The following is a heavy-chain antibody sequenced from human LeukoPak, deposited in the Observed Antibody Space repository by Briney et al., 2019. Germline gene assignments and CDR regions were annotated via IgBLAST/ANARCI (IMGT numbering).Heavy chain of an antibody. Sequence: GGSLRLSCAASGFIFSTYGMHWVRQAPGKGLEWVAFIRNDGSDKYYAVSVKGRFTISRDNSKNTLYLQTNSLRAEDTALYYCAKDRAFGQFLWGNDYWGQGTLVTVSS. V-gene: IGHV3-30*02. CDR2: IRNDGSDK. J-gene: IGHJ4*02. D-gene: IGHD3-10*01. CDR1: GFIFSTYG. CDR3: AKDRAFGQFLWGNDY.